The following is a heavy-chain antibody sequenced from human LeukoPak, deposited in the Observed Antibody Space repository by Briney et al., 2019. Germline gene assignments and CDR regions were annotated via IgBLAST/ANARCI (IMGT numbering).Heavy chain of an antibody. D-gene: IGHD6-13*01. J-gene: IGHJ4*02. CDR3: ARSQQLIRTFDS. V-gene: IGHV4-59*01. CDR2: IYYSGDT. Sequence: SETLSLTCIVSGDSISPYYWNWIRQPPGKGLEWIGYIYYSGDTNYNPSLKSRVTMSVDTSKNQFSLKLTSVTAADTTVYYCARSQQLIRTFDSWGQGTLVTVSS. CDR1: GDSISPYY.